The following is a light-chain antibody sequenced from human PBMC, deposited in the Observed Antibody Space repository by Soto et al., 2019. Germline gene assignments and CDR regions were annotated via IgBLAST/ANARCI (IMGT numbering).Light chain of an antibody. J-gene: IGKJ5*01. V-gene: IGKV1-8*01. CDR3: QQYYSYPSYT. Sequence: AIRMTQSTSSLSASTGDRVTITCRASQGISSYLAWYQQKPGKAPKLLIYAASTLQSGVPSRFSGSGSGTDFTLTISCLQSEDFATYYCQQYYSYPSYTFGQGTRLEIK. CDR2: AAS. CDR1: QGISSY.